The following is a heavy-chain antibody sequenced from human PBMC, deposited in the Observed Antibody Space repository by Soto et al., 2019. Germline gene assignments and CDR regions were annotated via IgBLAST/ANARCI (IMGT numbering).Heavy chain of an antibody. CDR3: ARDRVLWFGELLPPRYYYYGMDV. V-gene: IGHV3-23*01. CDR1: GFTFSGYA. J-gene: IGHJ6*02. Sequence: PGGSLRLSCAASGFTFSGYAMSWVRQAPGKGLEWVSSVSDSGGRTDYADSVKGRFTISRDNYKNTLYLQMNSLRAEDTAVYYCARDRVLWFGELLPPRYYYYGMDVWGQGTTVTSP. CDR2: VSDSGGRT. D-gene: IGHD3-10*01.